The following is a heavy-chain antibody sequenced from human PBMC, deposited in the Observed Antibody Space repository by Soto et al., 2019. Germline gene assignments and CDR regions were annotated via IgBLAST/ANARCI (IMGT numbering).Heavy chain of an antibody. D-gene: IGHD1-7*01. CDR2: IKSKTDGGTT. CDR3: TTSTADYNWNYG. Sequence: GGSLRLSCAASGFTFSNAWMSWVRQAPGKGLEWVGRIKSKTDGGTTDYAEPVKGRFTISRDESKNTLYLQMNSLKTEDTAVYYCTTSTADYNWNYGWGQGTLVTVSS. CDR1: GFTFSNAW. V-gene: IGHV3-15*01. J-gene: IGHJ4*02.